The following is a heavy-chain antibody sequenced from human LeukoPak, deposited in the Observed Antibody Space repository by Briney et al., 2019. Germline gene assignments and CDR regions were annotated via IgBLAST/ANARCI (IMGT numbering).Heavy chain of an antibody. CDR1: GYTFTGYY. CDR3: ARAVAGMNFDY. V-gene: IGHV1-2*02. Sequence: ASVKVSCKASGYTFTGYYMHWVRQAPGQGLEWMGWINPNTGVTNYAQKFQGRVTMTRDTSISTAYMELSRLRSDDTAVYYCARAVAGMNFDYWGQGTLVTVSS. D-gene: IGHD6-19*01. CDR2: INPNTGVT. J-gene: IGHJ4*02.